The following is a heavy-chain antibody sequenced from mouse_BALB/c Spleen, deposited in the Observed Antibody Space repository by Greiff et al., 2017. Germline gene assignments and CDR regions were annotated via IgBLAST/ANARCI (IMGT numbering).Heavy chain of an antibody. CDR2: ISYSGST. Sequence: EVQLQQSGPGLVKPSQSLSLTCTVTGYSITSDYAWNWIRQFPGNKLEWMGYISYSGSTSYNPSLKSRISITRDTSKNQFFLQLNSVTTEDTATYYCAPITTGYAMDDWGQGTSVTVSS. V-gene: IGHV3-2*02. CDR1: GYSITSDYA. CDR3: APITTGYAMDD. D-gene: IGHD2-4*01. J-gene: IGHJ4*01.